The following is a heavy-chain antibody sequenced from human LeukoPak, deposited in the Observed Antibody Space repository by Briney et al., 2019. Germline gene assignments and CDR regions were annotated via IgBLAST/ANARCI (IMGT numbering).Heavy chain of an antibody. J-gene: IGHJ5*02. CDR2: IYYSGST. D-gene: IGHD3-3*01. CDR1: GGSISSSSYY. CDR3: ASRVLRFLEWSSEKNWFDP. Sequence: SETLPLTCTVSGGSISSSSYYWGWIRQPPGKGLEWIGSIYYSGSTYYNPSLKSRVTISVDTSKNQFSLELSSVTAADTAVYYCASRVLRFLEWSSEKNWFDPWGQGTLVTVSS. V-gene: IGHV4-39*01.